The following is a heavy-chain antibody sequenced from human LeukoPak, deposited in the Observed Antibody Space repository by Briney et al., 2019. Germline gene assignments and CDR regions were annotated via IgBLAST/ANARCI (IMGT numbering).Heavy chain of an antibody. CDR3: ARDLSVVTAMIVVVIPDAFDI. CDR1: GFTFSSYA. D-gene: IGHD3-22*01. CDR2: ISSSSSTI. V-gene: IGHV3-48*01. J-gene: IGHJ3*02. Sequence: PGGSLRLSCAASGFTFSSYAMSWVRQAPGKGLEWVSYISSSSSTIYSADSVKGRLTISRDNAKNSLYLQMNSLRAEDTAVYYCARDLSVVTAMIVVVIPDAFDIWGQGTMVTVSS.